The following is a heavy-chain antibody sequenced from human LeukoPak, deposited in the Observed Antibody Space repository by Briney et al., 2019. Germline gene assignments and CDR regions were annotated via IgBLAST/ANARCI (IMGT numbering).Heavy chain of an antibody. CDR3: ARVKGIAVAGTDY. CDR2: ISSSSSYI. V-gene: IGHV3-21*01. Sequence: GGSLRLSCAASGFTFSSYEMNWVRQAPGKGLEWVSSISSSSSYIYYADSVKGRFTISRDNAKNSLYLQMNSLRAEDTAVYYCARVKGIAVAGTDYWGQGTLVTVSS. CDR1: GFTFSSYE. J-gene: IGHJ4*02. D-gene: IGHD6-19*01.